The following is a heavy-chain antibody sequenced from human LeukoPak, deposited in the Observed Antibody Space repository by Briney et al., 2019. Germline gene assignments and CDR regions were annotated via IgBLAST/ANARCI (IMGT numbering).Heavy chain of an antibody. V-gene: IGHV4-59*08. CDR2: IYYSGST. CDR1: GGSISSYH. D-gene: IGHD3-22*01. J-gene: IGHJ4*02. CDR3: ASTYYFADSGYSRFDY. Sequence: SETLSLTCTVSGGSISSYHWSWIRQPPGKGLEWIGYIYYSGSTNYNPSLKSRVPISVDTSKNQFSLKLSSVTAADAAVYYCASTYYFADSGYSRFDYWGREPWSPSPQ.